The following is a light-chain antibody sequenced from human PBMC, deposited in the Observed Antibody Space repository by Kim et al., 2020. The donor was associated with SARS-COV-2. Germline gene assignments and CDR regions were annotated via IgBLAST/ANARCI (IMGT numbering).Light chain of an antibody. V-gene: IGLV2-11*01. J-gene: IGLJ1*01. CDR1: SSDSYNS. Sequence: QSALTQPRSVSGSPGQSVTISCTGTSSDSYNSVSWYQHHPGKAPKLIIYDVNKRPSGVPDRFSGSKSGNTASLTISGLQAEDETEYYCSSYTGSYTWVFGTGTTVTVL. CDR2: DVN. CDR3: SSYTGSYTWV.